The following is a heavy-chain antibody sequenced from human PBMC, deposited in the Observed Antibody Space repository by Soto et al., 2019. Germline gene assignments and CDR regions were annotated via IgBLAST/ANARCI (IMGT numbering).Heavy chain of an antibody. CDR3: AHRPPERGLATFDP. J-gene: IGHJ5*02. Sequence: QITLKESGPTLVKPTQTLTLTCTFSGFSLSTSGVAVGWIRQPPGKALEWLALIYWDDDKRYSPSLKSRLTITKDTSKNQVVLTMPNMDPVDTATYYCAHRPPERGLATFDPWGQGTLVTVSS. CDR2: IYWDDDK. D-gene: IGHD1-1*01. V-gene: IGHV2-5*02. CDR1: GFSLSTSGVA.